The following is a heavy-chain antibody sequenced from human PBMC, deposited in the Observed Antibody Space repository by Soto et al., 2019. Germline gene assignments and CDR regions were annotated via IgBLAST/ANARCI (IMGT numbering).Heavy chain of an antibody. CDR2: IYYGGSP. Sequence: ETLSLTCTVSGGSISSSTYYWGWIRQPPGQGLEWIGNIYYGGSPYYNPSLKSRVTVSVDTSKNQFSLKLSSVTAADTAVYYCARQSGSGYYTVAYWGQGTLVTVSS. CDR1: GGSISSSTYY. D-gene: IGHD3-22*01. J-gene: IGHJ4*02. V-gene: IGHV4-39*01. CDR3: ARQSGSGYYTVAY.